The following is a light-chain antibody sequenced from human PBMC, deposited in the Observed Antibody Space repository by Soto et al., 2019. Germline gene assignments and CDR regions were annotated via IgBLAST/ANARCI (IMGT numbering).Light chain of an antibody. CDR1: SSDVGGYNY. CDR3: SSFTKTITRYA. CDR2: EVS. V-gene: IGLV2-14*01. Sequence: QSALTQPASVSGSPGQSITISRTGTSSDVGGYNYVSWFQHHPGKAPKLIIYEVSYRPSGVSNRFSGSKSGDTASLTISGLQAEDEADYYWSSFTKTITRYAFGTGTKV. J-gene: IGLJ1*01.